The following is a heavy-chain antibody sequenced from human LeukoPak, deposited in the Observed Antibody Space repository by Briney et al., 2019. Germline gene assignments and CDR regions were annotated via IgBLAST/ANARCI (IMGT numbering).Heavy chain of an antibody. D-gene: IGHD7-27*01. CDR2: IIESGGGT. CDR3: ARDYKVRSGEPPIDY. CDR1: GFTFSNYA. Sequence: GGSLRLSCAASGFTFSNYAMSWIRQAPGKGLEWVSGIIESGGGTHYADSVKGRFTISRDNSQNTLYLQMISLRAEDTAVYYCARDYKVRSGEPPIDYWGQGTLVTVSS. V-gene: IGHV3-23*01. J-gene: IGHJ4*02.